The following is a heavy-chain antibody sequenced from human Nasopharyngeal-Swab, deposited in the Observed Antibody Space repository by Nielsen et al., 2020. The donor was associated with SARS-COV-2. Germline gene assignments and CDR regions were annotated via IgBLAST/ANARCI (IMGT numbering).Heavy chain of an antibody. J-gene: IGHJ4*02. D-gene: IGHD4-17*01. V-gene: IGHV5-51*01. Sequence: GGSLRLSCKGSGYSFTSYWIGWVRQMPGKGLEWMGIIYPGDSDTRYSPSFQGQVTISADKSISTAYLQWSSLKASDIAMYYCARPHLNGDYSNFDYWGQGTLVTVSS. CDR3: ARPHLNGDYSNFDY. CDR2: IYPGDSDT. CDR1: GYSFTSYW.